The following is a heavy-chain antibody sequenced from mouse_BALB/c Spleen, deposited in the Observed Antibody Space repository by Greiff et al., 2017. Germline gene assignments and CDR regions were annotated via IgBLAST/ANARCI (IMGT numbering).Heavy chain of an antibody. CDR1: GFTFTDYY. D-gene: IGHD2-1*01. J-gene: IGHJ1*01. V-gene: IGHV7-3*02. Sequence: EVQGVESGGGLVQPGGSLRLSCATSGFTFTDYYMSWVRQPPGKALEWLGFIRNKANGYTTEYSASVKGRFTISRDNSQSILYLQMNTLRAEDSATYYCARVPYGNHWYFDVWGAGTTVTVSS. CDR3: ARVPYGNHWYFDV. CDR2: IRNKANGYTT.